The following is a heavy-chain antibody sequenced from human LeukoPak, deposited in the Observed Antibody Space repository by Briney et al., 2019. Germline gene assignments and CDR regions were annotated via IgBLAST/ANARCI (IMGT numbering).Heavy chain of an antibody. CDR3: ASRTIFGVVPLKYYGMDV. CDR2: VSYDGKIK. CDR1: GFTFSSFA. D-gene: IGHD3-3*01. Sequence: GGSLRLSCATSGFTFSSFAMHWVRQVPGKGLEWVTVVSYDGKIKYYADSVKGRFTISRDNSKNTLYLQMNSLRAEDTAVYYCASRTIFGVVPLKYYGMDVWGQGTTVTVSS. J-gene: IGHJ6*02. V-gene: IGHV3-30*03.